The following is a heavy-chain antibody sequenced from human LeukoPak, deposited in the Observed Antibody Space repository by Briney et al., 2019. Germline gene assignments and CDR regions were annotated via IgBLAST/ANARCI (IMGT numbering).Heavy chain of an antibody. CDR2: ISSSSSYI. Sequence: GGSLRLSCAASGFTFSSYSMNWVRQAPGKGLEWVSSISSSSSYIYYADSVKGRFTISRDNAENSLYLQMNSLRAEDTAVYYCARGLSGYSSSLGYWGQGTLVTVSS. J-gene: IGHJ4*02. D-gene: IGHD6-6*01. CDR3: ARGLSGYSSSLGY. V-gene: IGHV3-21*01. CDR1: GFTFSSYS.